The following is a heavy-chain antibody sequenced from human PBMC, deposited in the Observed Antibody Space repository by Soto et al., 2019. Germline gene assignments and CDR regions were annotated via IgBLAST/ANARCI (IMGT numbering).Heavy chain of an antibody. Sequence: QVQLVQSGGEVKKPGASVKVSCKATGYTFSIYGINWVRQAPGKGLEWMGWISPDNGNTNYAQKLQGRVTMTTDTSTNTAYMELRSLRSDDTAVYYCARALGYSGYAGMDVWGQGTTVTVSS. CDR3: ARALGYSGYAGMDV. CDR1: GYTFSIYG. V-gene: IGHV1-18*01. CDR2: ISPDNGNT. D-gene: IGHD5-12*01. J-gene: IGHJ6*02.